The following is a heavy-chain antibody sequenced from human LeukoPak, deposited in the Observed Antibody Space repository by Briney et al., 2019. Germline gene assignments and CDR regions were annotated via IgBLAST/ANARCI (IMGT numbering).Heavy chain of an antibody. V-gene: IGHV1-18*01. CDR3: ARSGRYSGSYSLDY. D-gene: IGHD1-26*01. CDR2: SSAYNGNT. CDR1: GYTITSYG. Sequence: ASVTVSCKASGYTITSYGISWVRQAPGQGLEWMGWSSAYNGNTNYAQKLQGRVTMTTDTSTSTAYMELRSLRSDDTAVYYCARSGRYSGSYSLDYWGQGTLVTVSS. J-gene: IGHJ4*02.